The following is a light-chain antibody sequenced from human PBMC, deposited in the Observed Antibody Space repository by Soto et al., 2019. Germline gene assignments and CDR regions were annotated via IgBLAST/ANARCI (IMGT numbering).Light chain of an antibody. CDR1: QSVAGNS. CDR2: GAS. V-gene: IGKV3-20*01. J-gene: IGKJ2*01. CDR3: HHYGTSRDT. Sequence: EIVLTQSPGTLSLSPGERATLSCRASQSVAGNSLAWYRHNPGQAPRLLMYGASSRSAGIPDRFSGSGSGTDFTLTISRLEPEDFAVYYCHHYGTSRDTFGQGTKLEIK.